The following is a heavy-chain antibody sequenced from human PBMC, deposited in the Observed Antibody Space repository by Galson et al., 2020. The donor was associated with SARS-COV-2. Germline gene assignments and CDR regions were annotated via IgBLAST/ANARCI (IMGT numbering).Heavy chain of an antibody. D-gene: IGHD2-8*01. CDR2: IYPGDSDT. CDR3: ARARFYNGNYYGYIDL. Sequence: GESLKISCTGSGYDFSGQWIAWVRRMPGKGLEWMGVIYPGDSDTKYSPSFQGQVTISADKSIRTAYRQWSSLKAADTARYYCARARFYNGNYYGYIDLWGRGTRVTVSS. J-gene: IGHJ2*01. CDR1: GYDFSGQW. V-gene: IGHV5-51*01.